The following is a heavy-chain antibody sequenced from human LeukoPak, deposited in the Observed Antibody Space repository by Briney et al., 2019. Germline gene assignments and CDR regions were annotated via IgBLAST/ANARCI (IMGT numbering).Heavy chain of an antibody. CDR3: TKAPTSSLSFFDF. CDR2: INPGNYDA. D-gene: IGHD5-24*01. CDR1: GYSFSSYW. J-gene: IGHJ4*02. V-gene: IGHV5-51*01. Sequence: GESLQISCKASGYSFSSYWIGWVRQMPGKGLEWMAIINPGNYDARYSPSFQGQVTVSADRSISTAYMQWSTLKASDTATYYCTKAPTSSLSFFDFWGQGTLVTVSS.